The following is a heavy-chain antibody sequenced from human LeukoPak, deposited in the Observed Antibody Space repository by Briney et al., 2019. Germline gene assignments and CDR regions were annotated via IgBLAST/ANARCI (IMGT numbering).Heavy chain of an antibody. CDR3: ARGNYDSSGYYFDY. CDR1: GFTVSSNY. CDR2: IYSGGST. D-gene: IGHD3-22*01. J-gene: IGHJ4*02. V-gene: IGHV3-53*01. Sequence: GGSLRLSCAASGFTVSSNYMSWVRQAPGKGLEWVSVIYSGGSTYYADSVKGRFTISRDNSKNTLYLQMNSLRAVDTAVYYCARGNYDSSGYYFDYWGQGTLVTVSS.